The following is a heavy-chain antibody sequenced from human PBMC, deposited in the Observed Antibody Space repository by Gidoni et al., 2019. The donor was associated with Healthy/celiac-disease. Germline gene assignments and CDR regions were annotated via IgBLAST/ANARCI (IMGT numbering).Heavy chain of an antibody. D-gene: IGHD4-17*01. Sequence: EVQLVESGGGLVQPGGSLRLSCPASGFTFSSYDMHCVRQATGKGLEWVSAIGTAGDTYYPGSVKGRFTISRENAKNSLYLQMNSLRAGDTAVYYCARMSGDYDFDYWGQGTLVTVSS. CDR3: ARMSGDYDFDY. J-gene: IGHJ4*02. CDR2: IGTAGDT. V-gene: IGHV3-13*01. CDR1: GFTFSSYD.